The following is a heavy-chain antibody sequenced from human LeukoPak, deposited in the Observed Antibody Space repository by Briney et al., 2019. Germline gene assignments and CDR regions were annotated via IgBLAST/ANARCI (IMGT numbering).Heavy chain of an antibody. D-gene: IGHD3-10*01. V-gene: IGHV3-30*02. J-gene: IGHJ4*02. CDR3: AKEYGSGRSNFDY. CDR2: MGLDGTNK. CDR1: GFTFTSYT. Sequence: GGSLRLSCAASGFTFTSYTMHWVRQAPGKGLERVAFMGLDGTNKNYADSVKGRFTVSRDNSKNTVFLQMNSLRVEDTALYYCAKEYGSGRSNFDYWGQGTLVTVSS.